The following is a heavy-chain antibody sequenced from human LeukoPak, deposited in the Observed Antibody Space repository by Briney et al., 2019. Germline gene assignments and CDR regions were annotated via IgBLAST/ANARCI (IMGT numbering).Heavy chain of an antibody. CDR3: AKVVMTSANWFDP. D-gene: IGHD2-2*01. Sequence: SVKVSCKASGGTLTSYGISWVRQAPGQGLEWMGGIIPIFGTTNYAQKFQGRVTITADKSTSTAYMELSSLRSEDTAIYYCAKVVMTSANWFDPWGQGTLVTVSS. J-gene: IGHJ5*02. CDR2: IIPIFGTT. V-gene: IGHV1-69*06. CDR1: GGTLTSYG.